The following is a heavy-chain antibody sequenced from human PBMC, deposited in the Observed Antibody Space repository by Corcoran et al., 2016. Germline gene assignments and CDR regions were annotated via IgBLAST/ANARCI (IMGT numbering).Heavy chain of an antibody. CDR3: AKGATYYYDRSGYYVGGFWDY. V-gene: IGHV3-30*18. D-gene: IGHD3-22*01. J-gene: IGHJ4*02. Sequence: QVQLVESGGGVVQPGRSLRLSCAASGFTFSSYGMHWVRQAPGKGLEWVAVISYDGSNKYYADSVKGRFTISRDNSKNTLYLQMNSLRAEATAVYYCAKGATYYYDRSGYYVGGFWDYWGQGTLVTVSS. CDR2: ISYDGSNK. CDR1: GFTFSSYG.